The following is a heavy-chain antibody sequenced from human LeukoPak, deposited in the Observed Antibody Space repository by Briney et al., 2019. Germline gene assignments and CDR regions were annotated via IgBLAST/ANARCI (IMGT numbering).Heavy chain of an antibody. Sequence: XSGGSLRLSCTVSAFTFGDYTMSWVRQAPGKGLEWVSSISSRGDTIDYADSVKGRFTISRDNAKNSLYLQMNSLRAEDTAVYYCARSPSSFDPWGQGALVTVSS. CDR1: AFTFGDYT. J-gene: IGHJ5*02. CDR3: ARSPSSFDP. CDR2: ISSRGDTI. D-gene: IGHD3-16*02. V-gene: IGHV3-48*01.